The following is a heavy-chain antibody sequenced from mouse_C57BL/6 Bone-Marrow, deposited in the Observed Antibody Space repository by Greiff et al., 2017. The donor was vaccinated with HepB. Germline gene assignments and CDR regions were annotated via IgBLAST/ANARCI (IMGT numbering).Heavy chain of an antibody. V-gene: IGHV5-4*01. CDR3: AREGVYYYGSSSLYAMDY. J-gene: IGHJ4*01. CDR2: ISDGGSYT. D-gene: IGHD1-1*01. Sequence: EVQGVESGGGLVKPGGSLKLSCAASGFTFSSYAMSWVRQTPEKRLEWVATISDGGSYTYYPDNVKGRFTISRDNAKNNLYLQMSHLKSEDTAMYYCAREGVYYYGSSSLYAMDYWGQGTSVTVSS. CDR1: GFTFSSYA.